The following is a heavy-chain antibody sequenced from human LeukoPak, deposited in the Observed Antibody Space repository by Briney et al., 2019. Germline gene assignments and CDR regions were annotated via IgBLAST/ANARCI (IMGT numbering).Heavy chain of an antibody. J-gene: IGHJ6*02. D-gene: IGHD6-19*01. Sequence: PGGSLRLSCAASGFTFSSHWMSWVRQAPGKGLEWVAYIKQDASDKYYVDSMKGRFTISRDNAKNSLYLQMNSLRAEDTAVYYCARATAVADNYYYYYGMDVWGQGTTVTVSS. CDR3: ARATAVADNYYYYYGMDV. V-gene: IGHV3-7*04. CDR2: IKQDASDK. CDR1: GFTFSSHW.